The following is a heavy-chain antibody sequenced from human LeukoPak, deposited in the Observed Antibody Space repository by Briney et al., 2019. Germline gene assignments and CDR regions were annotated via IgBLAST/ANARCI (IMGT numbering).Heavy chain of an antibody. CDR2: IYYSVST. J-gene: IGHJ4*02. CDR1: GGSISSGDYY. D-gene: IGHD3-22*01. V-gene: IGHV4-30-4*08. Sequence: SQTLSLTCTVSGGSISSGDYYWSWIRQPPGKGLERIAYIYYSVSTYYNPSLKSRVTISVDTSKNQFSLKLSSVTAADTAVYYCAREYYYDSSGYFLWGQGTLVTVSS. CDR3: AREYYYDSSGYFL.